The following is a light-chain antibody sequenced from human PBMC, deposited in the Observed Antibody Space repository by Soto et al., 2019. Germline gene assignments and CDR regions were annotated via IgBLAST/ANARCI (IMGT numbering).Light chain of an antibody. Sequence: DIQMTQSPSTVSASVGDRITITCRASQSINTWLAWYRQRPGEAPQLLIYDDATLAMGVPSRFSGSGSGTDFPLSISRLQPEDFATFYCQQYQTYSRTFGQGTKVEVK. CDR2: DDA. J-gene: IGKJ1*01. V-gene: IGKV1-5*01. CDR3: QQYQTYSRT. CDR1: QSINTW.